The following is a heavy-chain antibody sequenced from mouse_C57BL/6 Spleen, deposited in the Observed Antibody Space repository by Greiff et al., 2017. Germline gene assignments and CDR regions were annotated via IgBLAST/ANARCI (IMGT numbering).Heavy chain of an antibody. CDR2: INYDGSST. CDR1: GFTFSDYY. J-gene: IGHJ4*01. D-gene: IGHD1-1*01. CDR3: ARVIYYYGRAGAMDY. Sequence: EVHLVESEGGLVQPGSSMKLSCTASGFTFSDYYMAWVRQVPEKGLEWVANINYDGSSTYYLDSLKSRFIISRDNAKNILYLQMSSLKSEDTATYYCARVIYYYGRAGAMDYWGQGTSVTVSS. V-gene: IGHV5-16*01.